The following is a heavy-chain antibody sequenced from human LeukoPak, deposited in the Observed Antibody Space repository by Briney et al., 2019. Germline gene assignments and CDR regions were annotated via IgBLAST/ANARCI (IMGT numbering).Heavy chain of an antibody. CDR1: GGSISSYY. CDR3: ARPPTVTTAYNWFDP. J-gene: IGHJ5*02. V-gene: IGHV4-59*08. CDR2: IYYSGST. Sequence: SETLSLTCTVSGGSISSYYWSWIRQPPGKGLEWIGYIYYSGSTNYNPSLKSRVTISVDTSKNQFSLKLSSVTAADTAVYYCARPPTVTTAYNWFDPWGQGTLVTVSS. D-gene: IGHD4-4*01.